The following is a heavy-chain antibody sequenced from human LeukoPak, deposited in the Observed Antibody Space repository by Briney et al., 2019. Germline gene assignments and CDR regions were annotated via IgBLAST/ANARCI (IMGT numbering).Heavy chain of an antibody. CDR2: TYVGGIT. V-gene: IGHV3-66*01. Sequence: GGSLRLSCAASGFTFSTSWMHWVRQAPGKGLVWVSVTYVGGITDSADFVKDRFTISTDDSKNTLYLHMNNLKAEDTAVYYCARDLNVWGQGTLVTVSS. CDR1: GFTFSTSW. J-gene: IGHJ4*02. CDR3: ARDLNV.